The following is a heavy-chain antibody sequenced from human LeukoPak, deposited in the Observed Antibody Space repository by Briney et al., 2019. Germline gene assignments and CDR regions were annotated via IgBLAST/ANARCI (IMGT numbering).Heavy chain of an antibody. V-gene: IGHV3-23*01. J-gene: IGHJ4*02. CDR2: ISGSGGGT. D-gene: IGHD1-1*01. CDR3: AKDRGGTWVQVAN. Sequence: GGSLRLSCIGTGFTFSSDAMGWVRQAPGKGLEWVSGISGSGGGTYYADSVKGRFTISRDDSKNTLYLQMNSPRVEDTAVYYCAKDRGGTWVQVANWGQGTLVTVSS. CDR1: GFTFSSDA.